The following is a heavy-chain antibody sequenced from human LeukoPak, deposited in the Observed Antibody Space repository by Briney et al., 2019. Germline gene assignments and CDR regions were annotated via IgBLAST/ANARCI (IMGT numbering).Heavy chain of an antibody. CDR2: ISSSSSYI. D-gene: IGHD1-14*01. CDR3: ATGVEPGYFQH. CDR1: GFTFSSYS. Sequence: PGGSLRLSCAASGFTFSSYSMNWVRQAPGKGLEWVSSISSSSSYIYYADPVKGRFTISRDNAKNSLYLQMNSLRAEDTAVYYCATGVEPGYFQHWGQGTLVTVSS. V-gene: IGHV3-21*01. J-gene: IGHJ1*01.